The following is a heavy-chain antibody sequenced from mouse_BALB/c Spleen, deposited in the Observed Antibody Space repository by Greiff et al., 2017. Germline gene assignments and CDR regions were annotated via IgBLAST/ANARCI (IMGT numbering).Heavy chain of an antibody. CDR1: GYTFTSYW. D-gene: IGHD1-2*01. CDR2: INPSTGYT. Sequence: VKVVESGAELAKPGASVKMSCKASGYTFTSYWMHWVKQRPGQGLEWIGYINPSTGYTEYNQKFKDKATLTADKSSSTAYMQLSSLTSEDSAVYYCARSLHYYGYFDYWGQGTTLTVSS. J-gene: IGHJ2*01. V-gene: IGHV1-7*01. CDR3: ARSLHYYGYFDY.